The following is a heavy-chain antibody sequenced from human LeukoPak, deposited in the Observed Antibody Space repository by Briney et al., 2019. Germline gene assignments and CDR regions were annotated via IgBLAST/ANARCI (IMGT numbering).Heavy chain of an antibody. D-gene: IGHD3-3*01. J-gene: IGHJ6*03. CDR1: SDSISDDY. CDR3: ARTRRSGYDATYFYYYMDV. CDR2: IHFSGRT. Sequence: SETLSLTCTVSSDSISDDYWSWIRQSPGKGLEYIGNIHFSGRTNYNPSLKSRVTISVDTSKNHFSLKLTSLTAADTAVYYCARTRRSGYDATYFYYYMDVWGEGTTVTVSS. V-gene: IGHV4-59*01.